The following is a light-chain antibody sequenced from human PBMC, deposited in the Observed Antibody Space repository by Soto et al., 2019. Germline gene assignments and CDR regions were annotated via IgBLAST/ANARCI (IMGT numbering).Light chain of an antibody. CDR3: AAWDDSLQGYV. V-gene: IGLV1-44*01. J-gene: IGLJ1*01. CDR2: SNN. Sequence: QAVVTQPPSASGTPGQGVTISCSGSSSNIGSNTGNWYQQLPGTAPKLLIYSNNQRPSGVPDRFSGSKSGTSASLAISGLQSEDEADYYCAAWDDSLQGYVFGIGTKLTVL. CDR1: SSNIGSNT.